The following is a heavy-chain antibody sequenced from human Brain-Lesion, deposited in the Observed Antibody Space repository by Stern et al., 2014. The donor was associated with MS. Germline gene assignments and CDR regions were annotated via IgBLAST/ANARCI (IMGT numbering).Heavy chain of an antibody. V-gene: IGHV4-39*01. J-gene: IGHJ5*02. CDR2: IYYSGDT. CDR3: AGEEDIRYCSGGSCTGNWFDP. CDR1: GGSVSSTSYA. Sequence: QVQLMQSGPGLVKPSETLSLTCTVAGGSVSSTSYAWAWIRQPPGKGLEWIGTIYYSGDTYYSPSLQSRLTISLDPPKNQFPLQLRSVTAADTAVYYCAGEEDIRYCSGGSCTGNWFDPWGQGTLVTVSS. D-gene: IGHD2-15*01.